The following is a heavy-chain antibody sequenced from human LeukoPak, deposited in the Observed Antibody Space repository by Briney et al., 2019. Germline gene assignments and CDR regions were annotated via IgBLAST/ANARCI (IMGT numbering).Heavy chain of an antibody. CDR3: ARDPEAYCGGDCYRGSYARY. CDR2: IKDDGSVT. V-gene: IGHV3-74*01. Sequence: GGSLRLSCAASGFTISNYWMHWVRQVPGKGLMWVSRIKDDGSVTSYADFVQGRFTISRDNAKNMLYLQMNSLRAEDTAVYYCARDPEAYCGGDCYRGSYARYWGQGTLVTVSS. D-gene: IGHD2-21*02. CDR1: GFTISNYW. J-gene: IGHJ4*02.